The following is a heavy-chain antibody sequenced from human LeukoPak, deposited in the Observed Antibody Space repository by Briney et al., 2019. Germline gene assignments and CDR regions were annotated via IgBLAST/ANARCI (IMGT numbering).Heavy chain of an antibody. CDR1: GYTFTVYY. D-gene: IGHD6-19*01. J-gene: IGHJ4*02. CDR3: APRRVAADKGFDY. CDR2: MNPNSGGT. V-gene: IGHV1-2*02. Sequence: ASVKVSCKASGYTFTVYYMHWMRQAPGQGPEWMGWMNPNSGGTNYAQKFQGRVTMTRDTSITTAYMELSSLRSDDTAVYYCAPRRVAADKGFDYWGQGTLVTVSS.